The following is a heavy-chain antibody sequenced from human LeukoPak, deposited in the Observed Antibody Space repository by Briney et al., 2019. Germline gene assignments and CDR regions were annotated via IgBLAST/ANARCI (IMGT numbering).Heavy chain of an antibody. CDR1: VGSISSYY. V-gene: IGHV4-59*01. CDR2: IYYSGST. Sequence: SETLSLTCTVAVGSISSYYWSWIRQPSGKGLEWIGYIYYSGSTNYNPSLKSRVTISVDTSKNQFSLRLTSVSAADTAVYYCVRGPYGSGISNWFDPWGQGTQVIVSS. J-gene: IGHJ5*02. D-gene: IGHD3-10*01. CDR3: VRGPYGSGISNWFDP.